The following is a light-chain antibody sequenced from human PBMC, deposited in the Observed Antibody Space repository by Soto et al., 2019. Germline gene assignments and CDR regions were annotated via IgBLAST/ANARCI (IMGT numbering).Light chain of an antibody. Sequence: DVAMTQSPLSLPVTLGQPASISCRSSQSLTYSDGNTYLNWFHLRPGQSPRRLIYQVSNRDSGVPDRLSGSGSFTDFTLKIRRVEAEDVGVYYCVQGTHWPPYTFGQGTKLDIK. J-gene: IGKJ2*01. CDR2: QVS. V-gene: IGKV2-30*01. CDR3: VQGTHWPPYT. CDR1: QSLTYSDGNTY.